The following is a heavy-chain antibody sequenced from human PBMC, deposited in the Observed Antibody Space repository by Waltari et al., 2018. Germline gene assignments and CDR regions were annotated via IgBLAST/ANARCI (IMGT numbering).Heavy chain of an antibody. CDR3: ARPSVAARLGSLDY. J-gene: IGHJ4*02. V-gene: IGHV4-34*01. CDR2: IDHKGVA. D-gene: IGHD3-16*01. CDR1: RGSFSAYH. Sequence: QVQLQQWGAGLLKPSETLSLSCSVSRGSFSAYHWTWIRQSPGKGLEWIVEIDHKGVAYYNPSLKGRVTISVDTSKNQFSLNLTSVTATDTAVYFCARPSVAARLGSLDYWGQGALVTVSS.